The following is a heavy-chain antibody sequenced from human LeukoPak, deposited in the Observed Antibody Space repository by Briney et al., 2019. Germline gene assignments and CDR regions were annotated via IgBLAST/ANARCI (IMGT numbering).Heavy chain of an antibody. J-gene: IGHJ4*02. CDR3: ARDHAYGGADY. CDR2: TSGDGITT. Sequence: GESLRLSCAASGFTFHNYAIHWLRQAPGGGVEWVFLTSGDGITTYFAASVKGRFTISRDNSNSSLFLQMNSLRTEDTALYYCARDHAYGGADYWGQGTLVTVSS. D-gene: IGHD4-23*01. V-gene: IGHV3-43*02. CDR1: GFTFHNYA.